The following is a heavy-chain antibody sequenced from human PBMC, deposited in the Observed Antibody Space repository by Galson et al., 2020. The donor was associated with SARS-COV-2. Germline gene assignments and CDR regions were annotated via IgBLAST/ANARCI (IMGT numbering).Heavy chain of an antibody. CDR3: AKVAVPSTGDYWYFDL. CDR2: ISRSSTYI. Sequence: GGSLRLSCAGSGFTFSSYSMSWVRQPPGKGLEWVSSISRSSTYIYYADSVKGRFTISRDNARNSLYLQMNSLRGEDTAVYFCAKVAVPSTGDYWYFDLWGRGTLVTVSS. D-gene: IGHD6-19*01. V-gene: IGHV3-21*01. J-gene: IGHJ2*01. CDR1: GFTFSSYS.